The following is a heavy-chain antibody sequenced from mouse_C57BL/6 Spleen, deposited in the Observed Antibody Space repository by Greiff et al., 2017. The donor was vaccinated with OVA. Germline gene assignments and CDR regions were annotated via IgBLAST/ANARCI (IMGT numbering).Heavy chain of an antibody. Sequence: EVHLVESGGGLVKPGGSLKLSCAASGFTFSDYGMHWVRQAPEKGLEWVAYISSGSSTIYYADTVKGRFTISRDNAKNTLFLQMTSLRSEDTAMYYCARSPYDYDEGLFAYWGQGTLVTVSA. V-gene: IGHV5-17*01. CDR2: ISSGSSTI. CDR3: ARSPYDYDEGLFAY. D-gene: IGHD2-4*01. CDR1: GFTFSDYG. J-gene: IGHJ3*01.